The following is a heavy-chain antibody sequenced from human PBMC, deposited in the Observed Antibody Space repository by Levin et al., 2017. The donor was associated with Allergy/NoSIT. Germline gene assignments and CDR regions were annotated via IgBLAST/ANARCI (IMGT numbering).Heavy chain of an antibody. D-gene: IGHD2-2*01. CDR1: GFTFSSYG. V-gene: IGHV3-33*01. CDR2: IWVDGSNK. J-gene: IGHJ6*03. CDR3: ASSQRSYYYMDV. Sequence: GGSLRLSCAASGFTFSSYGMHWVRQAPGKGLEWVAVIWVDGSNKYYADSVKGRFTVSRDNSKNTLYLQMNSLRAEDTAVYYCASSQRSYYYMDVWGKGTTVTVSS.